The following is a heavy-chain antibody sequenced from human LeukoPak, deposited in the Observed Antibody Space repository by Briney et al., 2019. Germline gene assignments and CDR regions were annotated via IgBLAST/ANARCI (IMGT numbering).Heavy chain of an antibody. CDR1: GYTFTIYG. J-gene: IGHJ4*02. Sequence: XSVKVXCKASGYTFTIYGISWVRQAPGQGVEWMGWISAYNGNTNYAQKLQGRVTITTDTAKSTAYMELRRLRSEDTAVYYCAARDGYNGDYWGQGTLVTVSS. CDR3: AARDGYNGDY. V-gene: IGHV1-18*01. CDR2: ISAYNGNT. D-gene: IGHD5-24*01.